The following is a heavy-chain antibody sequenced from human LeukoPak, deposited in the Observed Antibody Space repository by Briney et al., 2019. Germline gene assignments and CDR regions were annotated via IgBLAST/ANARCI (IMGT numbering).Heavy chain of an antibody. D-gene: IGHD3-3*01. CDR1: GFTFGDYA. CDR2: IRSKAYGGTT. J-gene: IGHJ4*02. V-gene: IGHV3-49*04. Sequence: PGGSLRLSCTASGFTFGDYAMSWVRQAPGKGLEWVGFIRSKAYGGTTEYAASVKGRFTISRDDSKSIAYLQMNSLKTEDTAVYYCTRVDTIFGVVFDYWGQGTLVTVSS. CDR3: TRVDTIFGVVFDY.